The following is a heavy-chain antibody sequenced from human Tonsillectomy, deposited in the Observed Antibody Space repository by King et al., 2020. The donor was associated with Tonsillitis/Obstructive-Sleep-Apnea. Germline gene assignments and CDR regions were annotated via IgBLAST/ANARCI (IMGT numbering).Heavy chain of an antibody. CDR3: ARDMVLEAGGDAFDI. D-gene: IGHD2-8*01. V-gene: IGHV4-59*01. Sequence: QLQVSGPGLVKPSETLSLTCTVSGGSISSYYWSWIRQPPGKGLEWIGYIYHSGSTNHNPSLKSRVTISVDTSKNQFSLKLSSVTAADTAVYYCARDMVLEAGGDAFDIWGQGTMVTVSS. CDR1: GGSISSYY. CDR2: IYHSGST. J-gene: IGHJ3*02.